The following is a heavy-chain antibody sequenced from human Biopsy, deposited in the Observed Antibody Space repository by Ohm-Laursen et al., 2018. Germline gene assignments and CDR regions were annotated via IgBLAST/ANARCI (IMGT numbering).Heavy chain of an antibody. V-gene: IGHV1-18*04. CDR3: ARDPGYDFWSGSDPFDI. Sequence: AASVKVSCKASGYTFTAYGISWVRQAPGQGLEWMGWISTYNDDTNIAQKFQGRVSMTTDTSTRTAYMELGSLRSGDTAIYFCARDPGYDFWSGSDPFDIWGQGTLVTVS. CDR1: GYTFTAYG. J-gene: IGHJ3*02. D-gene: IGHD3-3*01. CDR2: ISTYNDDT.